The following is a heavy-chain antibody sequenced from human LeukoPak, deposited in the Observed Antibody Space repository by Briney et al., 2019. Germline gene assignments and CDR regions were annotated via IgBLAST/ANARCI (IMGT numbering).Heavy chain of an antibody. Sequence: PSETLSLTCTVSGGSISSSSYYWGWLRQPPGTGLEWIGTIYYSGSTYYNPSLKSRVTISLDTSKNQFSLKLSSVTAADTAVYYCAKYVEWPDFDYWGQGTLVTVSS. D-gene: IGHD1-26*01. CDR2: IYYSGST. CDR1: GGSISSSSYY. CDR3: AKYVEWPDFDY. V-gene: IGHV4-39*07. J-gene: IGHJ4*02.